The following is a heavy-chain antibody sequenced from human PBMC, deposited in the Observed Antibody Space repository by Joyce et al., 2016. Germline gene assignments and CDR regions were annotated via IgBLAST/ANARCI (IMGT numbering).Heavy chain of an antibody. J-gene: IGHJ6*02. D-gene: IGHD2-15*01. CDR2: VIPIFGTA. V-gene: IGHV1-69*12. CDR1: GGTFSSYA. Sequence: QVQLVQSGAEVKKPGSSVKVSCKASGGTFSSYAISWVRQAPGQGLEWMGGVIPIFGTANYAKKFQGKVTITADESTSTAYMELSSLGSEDTAVYYCARGGSCSGGTCYSSAYYYYGMDVWGQGTTVTVSS. CDR3: ARGGSCSGGTCYSSAYYYYGMDV.